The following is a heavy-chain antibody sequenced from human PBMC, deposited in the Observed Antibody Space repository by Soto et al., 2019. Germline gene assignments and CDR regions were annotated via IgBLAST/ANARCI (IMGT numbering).Heavy chain of an antibody. D-gene: IGHD3-22*01. CDR3: ARVDSSGSYFDY. CDR1: GGSISSGGYS. CDR2: IYHSGST. V-gene: IGHV4-30-2*01. J-gene: IGHJ4*02. Sequence: PSETLSLTCAVSGGSISSGGYSWSWIRQPPGKGLEWIGYIYHSGSTYYNPSLKSRVTISADTSKNQFSLKLISVTAADTAMYYCARVDSSGSYFDYWGQGTLVTVSS.